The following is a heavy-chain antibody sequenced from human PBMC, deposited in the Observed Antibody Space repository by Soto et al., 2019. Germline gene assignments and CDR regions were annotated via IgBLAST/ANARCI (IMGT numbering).Heavy chain of an antibody. CDR2: ISSSSSYI. CDR1: GFTFSSYS. J-gene: IGHJ3*02. D-gene: IGHD3-22*01. V-gene: IGHV3-21*01. Sequence: GLSLRLSCTASGFTFSSYSMNWVRQAPGKGLEWVSSISSSSSYIYYADSVKGRFTISRDNAKNSLYLQMNSLRAEDTAVYYCARPSTMIVVVDAFDIWGQGTMVTVSS. CDR3: ARPSTMIVVVDAFDI.